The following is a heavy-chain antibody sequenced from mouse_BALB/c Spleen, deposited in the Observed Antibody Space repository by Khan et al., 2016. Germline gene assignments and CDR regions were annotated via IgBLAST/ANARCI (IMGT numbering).Heavy chain of an antibody. V-gene: IGHV9-2-1*01. CDR2: INTETGEP. J-gene: IGHJ3*01. CDR1: GYIFTDYS. CDR3: ARRGDYPFAY. Sequence: QIQLVQSGPELKKPGETVKISCKASGYIFTDYSMHWVKQAPGKGLKWMGWINTETGEPTYADDFKGRFAFSLETFASTAYLQINTLKNEDTATYFCARRGDYPFAYWGQGTLVTVSA. D-gene: IGHD2-4*01.